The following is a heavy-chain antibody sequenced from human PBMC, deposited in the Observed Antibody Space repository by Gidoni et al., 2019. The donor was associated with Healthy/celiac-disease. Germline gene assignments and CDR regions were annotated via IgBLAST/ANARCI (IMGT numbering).Heavy chain of an antibody. J-gene: IGHJ3*02. CDR3: AREADTAMVTGAFDI. V-gene: IGHV3-30-3*01. D-gene: IGHD5-18*01. CDR1: GFTFSSYA. Sequence: QVQLVESGGGVVQPGRSLRLSGAASGFTFSSYAMHWVRQAPGKGLEWVAVISYDGSNKYYADSVKGRFTISRDNSKNTLYLQMNSLRAEDTAVYYCAREADTAMVTGAFDIWGQGTMVTVSS. CDR2: ISYDGSNK.